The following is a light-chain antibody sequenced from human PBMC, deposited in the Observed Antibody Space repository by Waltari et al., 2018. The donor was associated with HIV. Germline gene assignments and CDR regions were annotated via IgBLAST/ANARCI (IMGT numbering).Light chain of an antibody. J-gene: IGLJ3*02. CDR1: DPTSEFTP. CDR3: AARSDISTTWV. CDR2: DVS. V-gene: IGLV1-47*01. Sequence: QSVLSQPPSASATPGQRVTISCSGSDPTSEFTPSYWYQLVPGAAPQLLIYDVSHRPSGVPDRFSGSKSGTSASLTISTLQSEDEALYYCAARSDISTTWVFGGGTRLTVL.